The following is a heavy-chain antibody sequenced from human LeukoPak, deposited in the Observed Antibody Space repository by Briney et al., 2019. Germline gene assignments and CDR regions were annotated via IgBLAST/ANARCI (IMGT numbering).Heavy chain of an antibody. V-gene: IGHV3-21*01. J-gene: IGHJ4*02. D-gene: IGHD6-13*01. CDR2: ISSSSRYI. Sequence: GGSLRLSCAASGFTFSSYSMNWVRQAPGKGLEWVSSISSSSRYIYYADSVKGRFTISRDNAKNSLYLQMNSLRAGDTAVYYCARAQGAAAGTEEFDYWGQGTLVTVSS. CDR3: ARAQGAAAGTEEFDY. CDR1: GFTFSSYS.